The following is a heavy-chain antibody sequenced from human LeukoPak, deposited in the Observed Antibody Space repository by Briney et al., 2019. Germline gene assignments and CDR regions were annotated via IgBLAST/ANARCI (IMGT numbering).Heavy chain of an antibody. V-gene: IGHV3-23*01. Sequence: PTGGPQRLSCTASGLTFNRYAVTCVPHSPGKGRVGVSRFTGSGDTTFYADSVKGRCTISRDNSKNTLYLQMHSLRAEDTAVYYCVKDYSTIAAAANPLVDYWGQGALVTVSS. D-gene: IGHD6-13*01. J-gene: IGHJ4*02. CDR3: VKDYSTIAAAANPLVDY. CDR2: FTGSGDTT. CDR1: GLTFNRYA.